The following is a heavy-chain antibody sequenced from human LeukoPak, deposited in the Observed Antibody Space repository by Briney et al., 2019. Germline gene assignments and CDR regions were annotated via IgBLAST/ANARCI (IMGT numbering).Heavy chain of an antibody. J-gene: IGHJ4*02. CDR3: ARDAAQQATVVITNEPRGTPGAADY. Sequence: PSETLSLTCTVSGDSIATTAFYWGWIRQPPGKGLEWVGTIYFSGSTYYNPSLKSRVTMSMDTAKNQFSLTLASATAADTAVYYCARDAAQQATVVITNEPRGTPGAADYWGQGTLVTVSS. V-gene: IGHV4-39*02. CDR2: IYFSGST. D-gene: IGHD3-22*01. CDR1: GDSIATTAFY.